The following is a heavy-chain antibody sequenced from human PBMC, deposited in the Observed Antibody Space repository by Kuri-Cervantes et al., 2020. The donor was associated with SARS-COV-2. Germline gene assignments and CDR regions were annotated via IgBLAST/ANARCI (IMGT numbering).Heavy chain of an antibody. D-gene: IGHD2-2*01. J-gene: IGHJ6*03. V-gene: IGHV4-59*01. Sequence: SETLSLTCTVSGGSISSYYWSWIRQPPGKGLEWIGYIYYSGVTNYNLSLKSRVTISVDTSKNQFSLKLSSVNAADTAVYYCARRVVVPAARPGYYYYYMDVWGKGTTVTVSS. CDR1: GGSISSYY. CDR2: IYYSGVT. CDR3: ARRVVVPAARPGYYYYYMDV.